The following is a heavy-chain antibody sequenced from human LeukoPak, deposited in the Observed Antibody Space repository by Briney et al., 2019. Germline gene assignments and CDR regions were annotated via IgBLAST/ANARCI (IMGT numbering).Heavy chain of an antibody. CDR2: ISTSSRYI. D-gene: IGHD2-2*01. V-gene: IGHV3-21*01. CDR3: ARADCSSSTCYLRRSWFDP. Sequence: PGGSLRLSCAASGFTLSNYDMNWVRQAPGQGLEWISSISTSSRYIYYKDSVRGRFTISRDNAKNSPYMEMNSLRAEDTAVYYCARADCSSSTCYLRRSWFDPWGQGTLVTVSS. CDR1: GFTLSNYD. J-gene: IGHJ5*02.